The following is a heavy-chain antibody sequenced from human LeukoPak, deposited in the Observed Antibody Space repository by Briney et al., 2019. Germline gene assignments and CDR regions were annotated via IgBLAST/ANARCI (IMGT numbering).Heavy chain of an antibody. CDR3: ARGGGSYYGPYYFDY. D-gene: IGHD1-26*01. CDR1: GYSISSGYY. J-gene: IGHJ4*02. Sequence: SETLSLTCTVSGYSISSGYYWAWIRQPPGKGLEWIGSIYHSGSTYYNPSLKSRVTISVDTSKNQFSLKLSSVTAADTAVYYCARGGGSYYGPYYFDYWGQGTLVTVSS. CDR2: IYHSGST. V-gene: IGHV4-38-2*02.